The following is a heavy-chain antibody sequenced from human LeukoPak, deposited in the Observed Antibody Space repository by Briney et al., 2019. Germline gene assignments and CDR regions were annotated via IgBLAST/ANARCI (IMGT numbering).Heavy chain of an antibody. Sequence: GGSLRLSCAASGFTFSSYAMSWVRQAPGKGLEWVSVVSGSGSSTYYADSVKGRFTISSDTSKNTLYLQMNGLRAEDTAVYFCAKAQRTIRQYFYDGMDVWGQGATVTVSS. CDR2: VSGSGSST. V-gene: IGHV3-23*01. D-gene: IGHD3-9*01. J-gene: IGHJ6*02. CDR3: AKAQRTIRQYFYDGMDV. CDR1: GFTFSSYA.